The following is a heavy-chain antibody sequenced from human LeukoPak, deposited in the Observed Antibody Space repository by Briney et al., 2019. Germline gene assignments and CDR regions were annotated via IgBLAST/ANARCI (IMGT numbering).Heavy chain of an antibody. J-gene: IGHJ3*02. Sequence: ASVKVSCKASGYTFTGYHIHWVRQAPGQGLEWMGRINPYSGDTNFAQKFQGRVTMTRDTSITTAYMDLSSLTPDDTAVYYCARDLSMTMVVTRDALDIWGQGTMVTVSS. CDR2: INPYSGDT. D-gene: IGHD4-23*01. V-gene: IGHV1-2*06. CDR3: ARDLSMTMVVTRDALDI. CDR1: GYTFTGYH.